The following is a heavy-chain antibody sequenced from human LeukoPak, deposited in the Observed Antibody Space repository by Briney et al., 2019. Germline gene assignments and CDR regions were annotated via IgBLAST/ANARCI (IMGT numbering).Heavy chain of an antibody. CDR3: AKEVTATGKAFEY. D-gene: IGHD2-21*02. CDR1: GFTFGSFA. CDR2: INAYGDDT. Sequence: GRSLRLSCAASGFTFGSFAMSWVRQAPGKGLEWVSTINAYGDDTFYAASVKGRFTISRDNSKNTLHLQVNSLRAEDTAIYYCAKEVTATGKAFEYWGQGTLVTVSS. J-gene: IGHJ4*02. V-gene: IGHV3-23*01.